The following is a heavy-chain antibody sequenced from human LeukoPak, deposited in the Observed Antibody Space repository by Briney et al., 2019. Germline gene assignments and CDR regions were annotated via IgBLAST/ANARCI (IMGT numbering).Heavy chain of an antibody. CDR2: ISSSSSYI. CDR1: GFTFSSYS. D-gene: IGHD4-17*01. J-gene: IGHJ4*02. V-gene: IGHV3-21*01. CDR3: ARRDYGDSGYFDY. Sequence: GGSLRLSRAASGFTFSSYSMKWVRPAPRRGLEWVSSISSSSSYIYHTDSVKGRFTISRDNAKNSLYLQMNSLSAEDTAVYYCARRDYGDSGYFDYWGQGTLVTVSS.